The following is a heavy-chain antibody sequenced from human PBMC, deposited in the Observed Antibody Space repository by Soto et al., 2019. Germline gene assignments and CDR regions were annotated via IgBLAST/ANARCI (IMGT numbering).Heavy chain of an antibody. V-gene: IGHV3-7*01. Sequence: EVQLVESGGGLVQPGGSLRLSCAASGFTFSSYWMSWVRQAPGKGLEWVANIKQDGSEKYYVDSGKGRFTISRDNAKNSLYLQMNSLRAEDTAVYYCASSSSPPNPFDPWGQGTLVTVSS. CDR1: GFTFSSYW. CDR3: ASSSSPPNPFDP. CDR2: IKQDGSEK. J-gene: IGHJ5*02. D-gene: IGHD6-13*01.